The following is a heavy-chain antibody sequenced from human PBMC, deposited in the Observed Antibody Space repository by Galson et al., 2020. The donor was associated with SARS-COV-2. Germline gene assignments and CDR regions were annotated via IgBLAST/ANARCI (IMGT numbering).Heavy chain of an antibody. J-gene: IGHJ4*02. CDR1: GGSFSGYY. V-gene: IGHV4-34*01. CDR2: INHSGST. D-gene: IGHD3-3*01. Sequence: SETLSLTCAVYGGSFSGYYWSWIRQPLGKGLEWIGEINHSGSTNYNPSLKSRVTISVDTSKNQFSLKLSSVTAADTAVYYCASFQGVGFWSGYYDWGQGTLVTVSS. CDR3: ASFQGVGFWSGYYD.